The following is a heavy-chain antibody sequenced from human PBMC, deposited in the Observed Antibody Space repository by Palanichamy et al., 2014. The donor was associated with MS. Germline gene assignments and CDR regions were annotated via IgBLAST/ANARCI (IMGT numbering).Heavy chain of an antibody. CDR3: ARYDRMGDTGFQS. D-gene: IGHD1-26*01. CDR1: GITFRDYW. J-gene: IGHJ1*01. Sequence: EMQLVESGGGLVQPGGSLRLSCAASGITFRDYWMHWVRQAPGKGLVWVSHINGDGTITKYADSVKGRFTISRDNAKNTLFLQMNSLRVEDTAVYYCARYDRMGDTGFQSWGQGTLVIVPS. CDR2: INGDGTIT. V-gene: IGHV3-74*02.